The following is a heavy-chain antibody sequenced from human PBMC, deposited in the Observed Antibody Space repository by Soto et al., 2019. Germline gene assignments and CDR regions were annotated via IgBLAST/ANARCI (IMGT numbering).Heavy chain of an antibody. CDR3: ARHGSSGVSSYSGWFDP. Sequence: XESLKVSCQGSEYSFASYWIGLVLQMPGKGLELMGIIYLGDSDTRYSPSFQGQVTISADKSIRTAYLQWSSLKASDTAMYYCARHGSSGVSSYSGWFDPWGQGTLVTVSS. V-gene: IGHV5-51*01. CDR2: IYLGDSDT. J-gene: IGHJ5*02. D-gene: IGHD2-15*01. CDR1: EYSFASYW.